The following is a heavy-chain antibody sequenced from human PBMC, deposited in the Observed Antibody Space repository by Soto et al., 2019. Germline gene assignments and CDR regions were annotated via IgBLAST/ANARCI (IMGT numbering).Heavy chain of an antibody. J-gene: IGHJ4*02. CDR3: VRDSGNYDFWSGYYPDYYFDY. V-gene: IGHV3-21*01. D-gene: IGHD3-3*01. Sequence: EVHLVESGGGLVKPGGSLRLSCAASEFAFSSYTMNWVRQAPGKGLEWVASISGSSSYIYYADSVKGRFTISRDNAKKSLFLQMHSLRAEDTAVYYCVRDSGNYDFWSGYYPDYYFDYWGQGTLVIVSS. CDR1: EFAFSSYT. CDR2: ISGSSSYI.